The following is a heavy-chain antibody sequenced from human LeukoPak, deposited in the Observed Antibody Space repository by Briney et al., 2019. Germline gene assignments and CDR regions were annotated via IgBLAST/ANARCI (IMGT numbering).Heavy chain of an antibody. J-gene: IGHJ5*02. CDR2: INHSGST. V-gene: IGHV4-34*01. Sequence: SETLSLTCAVYGGSFSGYYWSWIRQPPGKGLEWIGEINHSGSTNYNPSLKSRVTISVDTSKNQFSLKLSSVTAADTAVYYCARRARITMVRGAIHNWFDPWGQGTLVTVSS. CDR3: ARRARITMVRGAIHNWFDP. D-gene: IGHD3-10*01. CDR1: GGSFSGYY.